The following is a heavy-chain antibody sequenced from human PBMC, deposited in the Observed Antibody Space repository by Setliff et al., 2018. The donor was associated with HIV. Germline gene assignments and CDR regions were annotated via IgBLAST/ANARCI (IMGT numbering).Heavy chain of an antibody. V-gene: IGHV1-18*01. CDR1: GYTLTELS. J-gene: IGHJ4*02. Sequence: ASVKVSCKISGYTLTELSIHWVRQAPGQGLEWMGWISAYNGNTNYAQKLQGRVTMTSDTSTSTAYMELRSLRSDDTAVYYCARDLAAAGTLGYWGQGTLVTVSS. D-gene: IGHD6-13*01. CDR2: ISAYNGNT. CDR3: ARDLAAAGTLGY.